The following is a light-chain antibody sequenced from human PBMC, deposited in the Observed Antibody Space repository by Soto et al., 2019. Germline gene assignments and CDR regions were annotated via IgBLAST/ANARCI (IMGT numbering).Light chain of an antibody. CDR1: QGIRSD. Sequence: IQMTQFPSSLSASVGDRVTISCRASQGIRSDLAWYQQKPGKVPKLLIYGASKLESGVPSRFSGSGFGTDFTLTISSLQPEDFATYYCLQDYNFPWAFGQGTKVEIK. CDR3: LQDYNFPWA. V-gene: IGKV1-6*01. J-gene: IGKJ1*01. CDR2: GAS.